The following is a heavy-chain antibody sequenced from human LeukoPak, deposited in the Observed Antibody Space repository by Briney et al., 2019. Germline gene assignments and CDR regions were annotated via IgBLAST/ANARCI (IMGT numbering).Heavy chain of an antibody. V-gene: IGHV4-31*03. CDR3: AKVLWFGELSSCY. D-gene: IGHD3-10*01. Sequence: SETLSLTCTVSGGSISSGKYYWSWIRQHPGKGLEWIGYIYYSGSTYYSPSLKSRVTISIDTSKNQFSLKLSSATAADTAVYYCAKVLWFGELSSCYWGQGTLVTVSS. CDR1: GGSISSGKYY. CDR2: IYYSGST. J-gene: IGHJ4*02.